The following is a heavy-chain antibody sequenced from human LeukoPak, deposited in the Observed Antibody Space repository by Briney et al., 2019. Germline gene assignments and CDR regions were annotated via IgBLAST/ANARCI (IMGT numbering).Heavy chain of an antibody. D-gene: IGHD6-13*01. CDR3: ARDSGYSSSWYWFDP. V-gene: IGHV3-11*06. CDR1: GFTFCDYY. Sequence: GGSLRLSCAASGFTFCDYYMSWIRQAPGKGLEWVSYICSSRSYTNYADPVKGRFTISRDNAKNSLYLQMNSLRAEDTAVYYCARDSGYSSSWYWFDPWGEGSLVTVSA. CDR2: ICSSRSYT. J-gene: IGHJ5*02.